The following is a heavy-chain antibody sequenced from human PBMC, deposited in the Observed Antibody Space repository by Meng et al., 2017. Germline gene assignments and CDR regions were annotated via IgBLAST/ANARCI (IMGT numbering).Heavy chain of an antibody. CDR3: ARGKGWFDP. J-gene: IGHJ5*02. V-gene: IGHV3-11*01. CDR2: ISSSGSTI. CDR1: RFTFSDYY. Sequence: QGLRVEVGGGLFKPGGFCGPSCAASRFTFSDYYMSWIRQAPGKGLEWVSYISSSGSTIYYAASVKGRFTISRDNAKNSLYLQMNSLRAEDTAVYYCARGKGWFDPWGQGTLVTVSS.